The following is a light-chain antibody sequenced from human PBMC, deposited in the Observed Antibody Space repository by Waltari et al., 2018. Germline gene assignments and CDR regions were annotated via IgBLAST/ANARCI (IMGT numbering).Light chain of an antibody. V-gene: IGLV2-14*03. CDR1: SRDVGGYNS. CDR3: SSFTTKRTLV. J-gene: IGLJ3*02. Sequence: QSALTQPASVSGSPGQSITISCTGTSRDVGGYNSVSWYHQHPGTAPNLKIYDVVNRPSGVSTRFSGSKSGNTASLTISGLQGEDEAVYYCSSFTTKRTLVFGGGTKLTVL. CDR2: DVV.